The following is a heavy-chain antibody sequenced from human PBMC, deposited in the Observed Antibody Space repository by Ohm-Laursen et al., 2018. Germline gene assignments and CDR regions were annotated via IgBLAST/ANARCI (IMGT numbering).Heavy chain of an antibody. D-gene: IGHD3-22*01. CDR3: TTDYYDSSGYPSYFDY. V-gene: IGHV3-15*01. CDR1: GFTFSNAW. Sequence: SLRLSCSASGFTFSNAWMSWVRQAPGKGLEWVGRIKSKTDGGTTDYAAPVKGRFTISRDDSKNTLYLQMNSLKTEGTAVYYCTTDYYDSSGYPSYFDYWGQGTLVTVSS. J-gene: IGHJ4*02. CDR2: IKSKTDGGTT.